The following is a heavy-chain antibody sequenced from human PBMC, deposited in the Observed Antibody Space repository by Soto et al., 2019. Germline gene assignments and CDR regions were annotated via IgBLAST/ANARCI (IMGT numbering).Heavy chain of an antibody. CDR1: GGTFSSCA. CDR3: ARSGGKTASKRLAPDV. CDR2: FIPIFGTA. D-gene: IGHD3-16*01. V-gene: IGHV1-69*13. J-gene: IGHJ6*02. Sequence: SVKVSCKASGGTFSSCAISWVRQPPGQGLEWMGGFIPIFGTANYAQKFQARVTITADESTSTAYMELSSLRSEDTDLYYCARSGGKTASKRLAPDVWGQGTTVTVSS.